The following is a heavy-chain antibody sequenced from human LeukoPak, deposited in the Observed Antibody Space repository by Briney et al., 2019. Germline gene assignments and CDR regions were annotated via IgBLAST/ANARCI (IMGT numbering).Heavy chain of an antibody. CDR1: GYSISSGYY. J-gene: IGHJ4*02. Sequence: SETLSLTCTVSGYSISSGYYWGWIRQPPGKGLEWIGSIYHSGRTFYNPSLKSRVTISVDTSKNQFSLKLSSVTAADTAVYYCARSYYGSGRYGPQFDYWGQGTLVTVSS. CDR2: IYHSGRT. V-gene: IGHV4-38-2*02. CDR3: ARSYYGSGRYGPQFDY. D-gene: IGHD3-10*01.